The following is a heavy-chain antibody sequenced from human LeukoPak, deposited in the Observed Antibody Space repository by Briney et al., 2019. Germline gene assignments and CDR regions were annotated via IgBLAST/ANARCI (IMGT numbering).Heavy chain of an antibody. CDR1: GYTFTDYY. V-gene: IGHV1-69-2*01. CDR2: VDPEDGET. Sequence: GASVKVSCKASGYTFTDYYMHWVRQAPGKGLEWMGRVDPEDGETIYAEKFQGRVTITADTSTDTAYMELSSLRSEDTAVYYCATDGALCSSTSCYNYWGQGTLVTVSS. CDR3: ATDGALCSSTSCYNY. D-gene: IGHD2-2*01. J-gene: IGHJ4*02.